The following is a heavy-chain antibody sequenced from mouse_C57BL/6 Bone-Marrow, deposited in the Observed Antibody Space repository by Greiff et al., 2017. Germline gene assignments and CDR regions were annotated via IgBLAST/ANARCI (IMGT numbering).Heavy chain of an antibody. D-gene: IGHD1-1*02. CDR2: IDPANGNT. V-gene: IGHV14-3*01. CDR3: AGGYGGGNY. J-gene: IGHJ2*01. CDR1: GFTIKNTY. Sequence: VQLQQSVAELVRPGASVKLSCTASGFTIKNTYMHWVKQRPEQGLEWIGRIDPANGNTNYDPKFKGKATITADTSSNTAYLQLSSLTSEDTAVYYCAGGYGGGNYWGQGTTLTVSS.